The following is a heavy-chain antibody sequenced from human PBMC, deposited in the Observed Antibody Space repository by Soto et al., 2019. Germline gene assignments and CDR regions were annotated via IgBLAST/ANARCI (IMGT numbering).Heavy chain of an antibody. D-gene: IGHD2-21*01. V-gene: IGHV1-69*12. CDR3: ATDIVGSAGPYYFAW. J-gene: IGHJ4*02. CDR1: GGTFSSFA. Sequence: VQVVQSGAEVKKPGSSVQVSCKASGGTFSSFAFTWVRQAPGQGLEWMGGVIPLFGPPTYSQNFQGRVTITAVASTGTVYMELSSLTSDDTALYFCATDIVGSAGPYYFAWWGQGTLVTVSS. CDR2: VIPLFGPP.